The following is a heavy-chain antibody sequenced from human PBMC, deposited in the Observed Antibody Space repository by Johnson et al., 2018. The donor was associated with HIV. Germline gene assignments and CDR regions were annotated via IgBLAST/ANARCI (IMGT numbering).Heavy chain of an antibody. V-gene: IGHV3-20*04. Sequence: VQLVESGGGVERPGGSLRLSCVGSGFIFDDYGMSWVRQVPGKGLEWVSGIDWTGASTGYADSVKGRFTIFRDNAKKSLYIQMSGLREEDTALYYCARAPGGDYTYGFFQHWGQGTLVTVSS. CDR2: IDWTGAST. J-gene: IGHJ1*01. CDR3: ARAPGGDYTYGFFQH. D-gene: IGHD4-17*01. CDR1: GFIFDDYG.